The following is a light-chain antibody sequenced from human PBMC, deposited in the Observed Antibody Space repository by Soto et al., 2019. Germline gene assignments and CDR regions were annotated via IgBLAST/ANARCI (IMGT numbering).Light chain of an antibody. Sequence: EIVLTQSPGTLSLSPGERATLSCWASQSVSTNYLAWNQQKPGQAPRLLIYDASTRATGIADRFSGSGSGTEFTLTISRLEPEDFAVYYCQQYGSSPRTFGQGTKVEIK. J-gene: IGKJ1*01. V-gene: IGKV3-20*01. CDR2: DAS. CDR3: QQYGSSPRT. CDR1: QSVSTNY.